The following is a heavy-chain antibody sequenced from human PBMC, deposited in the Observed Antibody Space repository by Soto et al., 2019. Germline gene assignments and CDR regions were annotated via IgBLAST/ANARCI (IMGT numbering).Heavy chain of an antibody. CDR2: ISYDGSNK. J-gene: IGHJ4*02. Sequence: QVQLVESGGGVVQPGRSLRLSCAASGFTFSSYGMHWVRQAPGKGLEWVAVISYDGSNKYYADSVKGRFTISRDNSKNTLYLQMNSLRAEDTAVYYCEKDPRQWLVNGLDYWGQGTLVTVSS. CDR1: GFTFSSYG. D-gene: IGHD6-19*01. V-gene: IGHV3-30*18. CDR3: EKDPRQWLVNGLDY.